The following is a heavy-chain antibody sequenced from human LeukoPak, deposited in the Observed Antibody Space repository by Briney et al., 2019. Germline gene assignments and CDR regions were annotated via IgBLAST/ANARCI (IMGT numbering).Heavy chain of an antibody. CDR3: ARAPTYYCDSSGYYDY. D-gene: IGHD3-22*01. CDR2: INHSGST. J-gene: IGHJ4*02. V-gene: IGHV4-34*01. CDR1: GGSFSGYY. Sequence: PSETLSLTCAVYGGSFSGYYWSWIRQPPGKGLEWIGEINHSGSTNYNPSLKSRVTISVDTSKNQFSLKLSSVTAADTAVYYCARAPTYYCDSSGYYDYWGQGTLVTVSS.